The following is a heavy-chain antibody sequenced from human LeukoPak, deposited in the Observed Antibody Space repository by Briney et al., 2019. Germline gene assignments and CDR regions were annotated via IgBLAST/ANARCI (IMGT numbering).Heavy chain of an antibody. CDR1: GYTFTSYG. Sequence: GPVKVSCKASGYTFTSYGINWVRQATGQGLEWMGWMNPNSGNTGYAQKFQGRVTITRNTSISTAYMELSSLRSEDTAVYYCARGVWFEKYNWFDPWGQGTLVTVSS. D-gene: IGHD3-10*01. CDR3: ARGVWFEKYNWFDP. J-gene: IGHJ5*02. CDR2: MNPNSGNT. V-gene: IGHV1-8*03.